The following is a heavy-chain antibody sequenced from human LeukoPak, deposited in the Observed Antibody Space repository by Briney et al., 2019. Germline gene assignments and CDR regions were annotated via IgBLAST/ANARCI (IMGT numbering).Heavy chain of an antibody. CDR1: GGSISSHY. V-gene: IGHV4-59*11. J-gene: IGHJ4*02. CDR2: IYYSGST. CDR3: ARTGGGVVIPDY. Sequence: SETQSLTCTVSGGSISSHYWSWIRQPPGKGLEWIAYIYYSGSTNYNPSLKSRVTISVDTSKTQFSLKLRSVTAADTAVYYCARTGGGVVIPDYWGQGTLVTVSS. D-gene: IGHD3-3*01.